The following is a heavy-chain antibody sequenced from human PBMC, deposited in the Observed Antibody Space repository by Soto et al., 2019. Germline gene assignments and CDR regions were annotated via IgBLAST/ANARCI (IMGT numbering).Heavy chain of an antibody. CDR3: ARVLQGGLDTDYAYYGMDV. CDR1: GGSISSYD. V-gene: IGHV4-59*01. Sequence: PSETLSLTCTVSGGSISSYDWSWIRQPPGKGLEWIGYIYYSGSTNYNPSLKSRVTISVDTSKNQFSLKLSSVTAADTAVYYCARVLQGGLDTDYAYYGMDVWGQGTTVTVSS. J-gene: IGHJ6*02. D-gene: IGHD5-18*01. CDR2: IYYSGST.